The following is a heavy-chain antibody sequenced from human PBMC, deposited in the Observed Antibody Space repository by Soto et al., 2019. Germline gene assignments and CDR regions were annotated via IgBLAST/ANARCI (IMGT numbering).Heavy chain of an antibody. Sequence: QVQLQESGPGLVKPSETLSLTCTVSGGSVSSGSYYWSWIRQPPGKGLEWIGYIYYSGSTNYNPSLKSRVTISVDTSKNQFSLKLSSVTAADTAVYYCARDRGKHSMGDYGNYYYYGMDVWGQGTTVTVSS. CDR3: ARDRGKHSMGDYGNYYYYGMDV. V-gene: IGHV4-61*01. CDR1: GGSVSSGSYY. D-gene: IGHD3-10*01. CDR2: IYYSGST. J-gene: IGHJ6*02.